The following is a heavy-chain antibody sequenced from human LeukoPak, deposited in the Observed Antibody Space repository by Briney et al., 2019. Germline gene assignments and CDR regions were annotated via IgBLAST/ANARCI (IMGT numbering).Heavy chain of an antibody. CDR3: ARGDSSREIDY. Sequence: ASVKVSCKASGYTFTGYFMDWVRQAPGQGLVWMGRINPNSGGTNYAQKFQGRVTMTGDTSISTAYMELNKLTSEDTAVYYWARGDSSREIDYWGQGTLVTVSS. CDR2: INPNSGGT. V-gene: IGHV1-2*02. CDR1: GYTFTGYF. J-gene: IGHJ4*02. D-gene: IGHD6-13*01.